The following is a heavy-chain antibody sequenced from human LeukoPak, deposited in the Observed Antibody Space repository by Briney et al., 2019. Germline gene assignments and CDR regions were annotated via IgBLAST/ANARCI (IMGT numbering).Heavy chain of an antibody. D-gene: IGHD4-17*01. CDR3: ARGNSATTTFDF. CDR1: GFSVDSVF. J-gene: IGHJ4*02. V-gene: IGHV3-66*01. Sequence: GGSLRLSCRASGFSVDSVFMNWVRQPPGKGLEWVSFIMPGGHIDYTDSVKGRFTISRDSFRNTLSLQMNSLRVDDSAVYYCARGNSATTTFDFWGQGTLVTVSS. CDR2: IMPGGHI.